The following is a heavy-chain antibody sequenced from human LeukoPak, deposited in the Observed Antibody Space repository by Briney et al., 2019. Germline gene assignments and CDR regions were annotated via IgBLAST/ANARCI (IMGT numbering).Heavy chain of an antibody. CDR1: GGSISSSDYY. D-gene: IGHD3-10*01. Sequence: SETLSLTCTVSGGSISSSDYYWGWIRQPPGKGLEWIGSIYYSGSTYYNPSLKSRVTMSVDTSKNQFSLKLSSVTAADTAVYYCARVPPGAPFDYWGQGTLVTVSS. V-gene: IGHV4-39*01. CDR3: ARVPPGAPFDY. CDR2: IYYSGST. J-gene: IGHJ4*02.